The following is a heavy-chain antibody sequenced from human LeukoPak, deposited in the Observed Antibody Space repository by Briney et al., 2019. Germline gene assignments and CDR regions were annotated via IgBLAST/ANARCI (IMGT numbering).Heavy chain of an antibody. Sequence: GGSLRLSCAASGVTLSPYAVHWVRQAPGKGLEWVGVISNDGSKKHYADSVKGRFTISRDNSKNTLSLQVSSLRAEDTAVYYCAKDRYSYAFEYSDSWGQGTLVTVSS. CDR1: GVTLSPYA. J-gene: IGHJ4*02. V-gene: IGHV3-30*04. CDR3: AKDRYSYAFEYSDS. D-gene: IGHD5-18*01. CDR2: ISNDGSKK.